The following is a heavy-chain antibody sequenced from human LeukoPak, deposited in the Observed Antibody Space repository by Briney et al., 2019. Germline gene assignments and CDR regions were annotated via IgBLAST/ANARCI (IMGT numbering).Heavy chain of an antibody. Sequence: TSETLSLTCTVSGGSISSHYWSWIRQPPGKGLEWIGYIYYSGSTKYNPSLKSRVTISVDTSKNQFSLKLSSVTAADTAVYYCARGGTTVTPGLLWFDPWGQGTLVTVSS. CDR1: GGSISSHY. V-gene: IGHV4-59*11. J-gene: IGHJ5*02. CDR2: IYYSGST. D-gene: IGHD4-17*01. CDR3: ARGGTTVTPGLLWFDP.